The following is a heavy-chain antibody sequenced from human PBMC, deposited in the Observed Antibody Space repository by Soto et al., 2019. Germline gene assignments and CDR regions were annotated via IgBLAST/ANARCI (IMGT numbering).Heavy chain of an antibody. J-gene: IGHJ4*02. V-gene: IGHV3-21*01. CDR1: GFTFSSYS. CDR3: ARDFWASY. Sequence: EVQLVESGGGLLTPGGSLRLSCAASGFTFSSYSMNWVRQAPGKGLAWVSSISSSSGYIYYADSVKGRFTISRDNDKNSLYLQMNSLRAEDTAVYYCARDFWASYWGQGTLVTVSA. CDR2: ISSSSGYI. D-gene: IGHD3-3*01.